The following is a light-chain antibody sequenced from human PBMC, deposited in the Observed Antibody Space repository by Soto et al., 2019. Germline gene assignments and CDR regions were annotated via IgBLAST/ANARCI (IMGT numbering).Light chain of an antibody. V-gene: IGKV3-15*01. CDR2: GAS. CDR1: QSVSSN. CDR3: QQHNNWGT. J-gene: IGKJ1*01. Sequence: EIVMTQSPASLSVSPGERATLSCRASQSVSSNLAWYHQKHGQAPSLLIYGASTRATSIPARFIGSGSGTVFTPTISSLQSEYFAVYYCQQHNNWGTFGQGTKVEIK.